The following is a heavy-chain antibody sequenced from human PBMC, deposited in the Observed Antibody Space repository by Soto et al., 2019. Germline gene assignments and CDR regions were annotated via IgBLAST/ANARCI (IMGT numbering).Heavy chain of an antibody. Sequence: EVQLLESGGGLVQPGGSLRLSCAVSGFTFRRYAMSWVRQAPGKGLEWVSAISDRGSSTYYADSVKGRFTISRDNSKNVLYLQMNSLRAEDTALYYCAPPGGSADYWGQGTLVTVSS. J-gene: IGHJ4*02. CDR2: ISDRGSST. CDR1: GFTFRRYA. V-gene: IGHV3-23*01. D-gene: IGHD3-16*01. CDR3: APPGGSADY.